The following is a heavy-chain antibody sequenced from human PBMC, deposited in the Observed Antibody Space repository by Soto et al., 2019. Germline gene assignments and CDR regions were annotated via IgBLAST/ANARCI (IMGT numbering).Heavy chain of an antibody. V-gene: IGHV4-34*01. CDR3: ARATYYYDSSGYYQLDY. Sequence: SETLSLTCAFYGGSFSGYYWSWIRKPPRKGLEWIGEINHSGSTNYNSSLKSRVTISADTSKNQFSLKLSSVTAADTAVYYCARATYYYDSSGYYQLDYWGQGTLVTVSS. CDR1: GGSFSGYY. J-gene: IGHJ4*02. D-gene: IGHD3-22*01. CDR2: INHSGST.